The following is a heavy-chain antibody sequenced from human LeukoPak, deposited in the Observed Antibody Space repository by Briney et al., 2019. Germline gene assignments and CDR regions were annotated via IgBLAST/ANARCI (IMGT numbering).Heavy chain of an antibody. Sequence: GGSLRLSCAASGFTFSSYWMHWVRQAPGKGLVWVSRIKSDGSSTSYADSVKGRFTISRDNAKNTLYLQMNSLRAEDTAVYYCARDIGSSGVKVFDYWGQGTLVIVSS. D-gene: IGHD6-13*01. V-gene: IGHV3-74*01. CDR3: ARDIGSSGVKVFDY. CDR1: GFTFSSYW. J-gene: IGHJ4*02. CDR2: IKSDGSST.